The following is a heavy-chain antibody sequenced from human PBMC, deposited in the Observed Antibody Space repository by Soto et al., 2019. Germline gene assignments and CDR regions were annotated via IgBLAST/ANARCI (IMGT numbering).Heavy chain of an antibody. CDR2: IHGDGGKI. CDR1: GFVFRAYW. D-gene: IGHD5-18*01. CDR3: ARDFYGGYTYGPGDY. Sequence: GGSLRLSVAASGFVFRAYWMSGVGQAPGKGLEGVANIHGDGGKIYYVDSVKGRLTISRDNAKRPLYLQMKSLSAEDTAVYYCARDFYGGYTYGPGDYWGQGALVTVSS. J-gene: IGHJ4*02. V-gene: IGHV3-7*01.